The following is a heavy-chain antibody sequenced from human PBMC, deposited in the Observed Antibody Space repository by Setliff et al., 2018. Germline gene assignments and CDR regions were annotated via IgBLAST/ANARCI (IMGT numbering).Heavy chain of an antibody. CDR1: GYSFPSYW. J-gene: IGHJ5*02. V-gene: IGHV5-51*01. CDR3: ARGSLGTAFPSWFHP. D-gene: IGHD2-21*02. Sequence: GESLKISCKASGYSFPSYWIGWVRQVPGKGLEWMGIIYPGDSDTRYTPSFQGQVTISVDKSISTAFLHWGGLKASDSAIYYCARGSLGTAFPSWFHPWGQGTLVTVSS. CDR2: IYPGDSDT.